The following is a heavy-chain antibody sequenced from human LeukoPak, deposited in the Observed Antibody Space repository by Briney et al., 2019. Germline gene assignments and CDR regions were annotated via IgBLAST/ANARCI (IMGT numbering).Heavy chain of an antibody. V-gene: IGHV3-23*01. D-gene: IGHD3-10*01. Sequence: GGSLRLSCAASGFSFRTFTMHWVRQAPGKGLEWVSGISDSDADTHYADSVKGRFTISRDNSKNTVYLQMSSLRVEDTALYYCAKDFVRGTLTGAFDVWGRGAMVTVST. J-gene: IGHJ3*01. CDR1: GFSFRTFT. CDR3: AKDFVRGTLTGAFDV. CDR2: ISDSDADT.